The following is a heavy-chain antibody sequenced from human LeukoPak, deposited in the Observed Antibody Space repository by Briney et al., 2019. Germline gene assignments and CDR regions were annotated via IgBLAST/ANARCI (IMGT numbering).Heavy chain of an antibody. CDR3: AKAAGYSSSWYLRASYGMDV. V-gene: IGHV3-23*01. CDR2: ISGSGGST. J-gene: IGHJ6*02. CDR1: GFTFSSYA. Sequence: GGSLRLSCAASGFTFSSYAMSWVRQAPGKGLEWVSAISGSGGSTYYADSVKGRFTISRDNSKNALYLQMNSLRAEDTAVYYCAKAAGYSSSWYLRASYGMDVWGQGTTVTVSS. D-gene: IGHD6-13*01.